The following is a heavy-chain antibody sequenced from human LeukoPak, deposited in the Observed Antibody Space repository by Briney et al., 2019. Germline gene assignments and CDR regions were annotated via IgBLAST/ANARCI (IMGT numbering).Heavy chain of an antibody. D-gene: IGHD4-23*01. CDR2: IIPIFGTA. Sequence: SVKVSCKASGGTFSSYAISWVRQAPGQGLEWMGGIIPIFGTANYAQKFQGRVTITADGSTSTAYMELSSLRSEDTAVYYCAIDTVVTPNYYYYYGMDVWGQGTTVTVSS. CDR1: GGTFSSYA. V-gene: IGHV1-69*13. J-gene: IGHJ6*02. CDR3: AIDTVVTPNYYYYYGMDV.